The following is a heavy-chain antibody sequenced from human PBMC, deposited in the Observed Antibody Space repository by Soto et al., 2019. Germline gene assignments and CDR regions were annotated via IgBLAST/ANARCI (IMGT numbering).Heavy chain of an antibody. J-gene: IGHJ2*01. Sequence: QVQLQQWSAGLLKPSETLSLTCAVYGGSFSGYYWSWIRQPPGKGLEWIGEINHSGSTNYNPSLKSRVTISVDTSKNQFSLKLSSVTAADTAVYYCARGGIRGSSWKNWYFDLWGRGTLVTVSS. V-gene: IGHV4-34*01. CDR2: INHSGST. CDR3: ARGGIRGSSWKNWYFDL. CDR1: GGSFSGYY. D-gene: IGHD6-13*01.